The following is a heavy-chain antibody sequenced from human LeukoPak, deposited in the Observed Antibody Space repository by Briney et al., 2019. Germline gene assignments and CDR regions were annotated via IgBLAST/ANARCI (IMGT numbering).Heavy chain of an antibody. V-gene: IGHV4-39*01. D-gene: IGHD6-25*01. CDR1: GVSISSSSYY. J-gene: IGHJ4*01. Sequence: SETLSLTCNVSGVSISSSSYYWGWIRQPPGKGLEWIGSIYSSGSTYYNSSLKSRVTISIDTSKNQVSLKMSSVTAADTAVYYCAESGGYGLIDYWVQGTLVTVSS. CDR2: IYSSGST. CDR3: AESGGYGLIDY.